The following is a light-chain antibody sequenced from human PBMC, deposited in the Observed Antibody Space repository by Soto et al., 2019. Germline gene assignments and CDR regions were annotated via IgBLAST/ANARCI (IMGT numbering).Light chain of an antibody. J-gene: IGKJ1*01. V-gene: IGKV3D-20*02. CDR1: QSFSSSH. CDR2: SAS. Sequence: EIVLPQSPGTLSLSPGERSTLSCISIQSFSSSHLAWYQQKPGQASRLLIYSASSRATGIPDRFSGSGSGTDFTLTISSLEPEDFAVYYCQQRSNWPSWTFGQGTKVDI. CDR3: QQRSNWPSWT.